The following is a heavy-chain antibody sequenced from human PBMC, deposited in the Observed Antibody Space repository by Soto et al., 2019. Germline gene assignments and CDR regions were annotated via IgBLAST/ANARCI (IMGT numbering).Heavy chain of an antibody. Sequence: QVQLVQSGAEVKKPGSSVKVSCKASGDTFNFYTINWVRQSPGLGLEWMGRFNPILSMSNSALRFQGRVTLTADKSTSTADMVLSSLRSDDTAVYYCATSFGSGYRAFDYWGQGVLVTVSS. CDR1: GDTFNFYT. CDR2: FNPILSMS. D-gene: IGHD3-10*01. J-gene: IGHJ4*02. CDR3: ATSFGSGYRAFDY. V-gene: IGHV1-69*02.